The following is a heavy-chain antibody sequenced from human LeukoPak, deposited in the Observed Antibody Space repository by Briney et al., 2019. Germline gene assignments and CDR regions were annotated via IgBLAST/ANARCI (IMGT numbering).Heavy chain of an antibody. CDR2: IVGSPDRT. V-gene: IGHV3-23*01. CDR3: AKDTVAASS. CDR1: GFPFSNFG. Sequence: GGSLRLSCVASGFPFSNFGMSWVRQAPGKGLEWVSSIVGSPDRTYYADSVKGRFTISRDNSKNTLYLQMNSLRAEDTAVYYCAKDTVAASSWGQGTLVTVSS. D-gene: IGHD1-26*01. J-gene: IGHJ4*02.